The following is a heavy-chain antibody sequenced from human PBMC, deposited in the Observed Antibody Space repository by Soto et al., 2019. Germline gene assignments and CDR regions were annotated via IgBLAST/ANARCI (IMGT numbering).Heavy chain of an antibody. J-gene: IGHJ4*02. CDR1: GFTFSTYA. V-gene: IGHV3-30*14. CDR2: ISYDGSNK. CDR3: ASPGYDYVWGSYTY. Sequence: QVQLVESGGGVVQPGRSLRLSCAASGFTFSTYAMHWVRQAPGKGLEWVAVISYDGSNKSYAGSVKGRFTISRDNSKNTLYRQMNRLGGEDTAVYYCASPGYDYVWGSYTYWGQGTLVTVCS. D-gene: IGHD3-16*01.